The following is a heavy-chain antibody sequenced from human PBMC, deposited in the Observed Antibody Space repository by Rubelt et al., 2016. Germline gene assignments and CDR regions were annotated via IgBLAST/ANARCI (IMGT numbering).Heavy chain of an antibody. D-gene: IGHD3-3*01. V-gene: IGHV1-18*01. CDR2: ISAYNGNT. CDR1: GYTFTNYG. CDR3: ARASTDFWSGSSNP. Sequence: QVRLVQSGAEVKKPGASVKVSCKASGYTFTNYGISWVRQAPGQGLEWMGWISAYNGNTNYAQRVQGRVTMTTDTATSTAHRERRRLRSDDTAVDYCARASTDFWSGSSNPWGQGVLVTVAS. J-gene: IGHJ5*02.